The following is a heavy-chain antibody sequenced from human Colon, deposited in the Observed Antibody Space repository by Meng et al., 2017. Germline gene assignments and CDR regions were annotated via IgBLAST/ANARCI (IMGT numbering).Heavy chain of an antibody. CDR1: GAAVSFNRY. CDR2: IDHRGNT. J-gene: IGHJ4*02. V-gene: IGHV4-4*02. CDR3: ARHGGYYQDF. D-gene: IGHD4-23*01. Sequence: QLQLQESGPRLVTPSETLSSACSFGGAAVSFNRYWSWVRQPPGRGLEWIGQIDHRGNTHSRPSLNSRVTMSLYKSRNQFSLRLTSVTAADTAVYYCARHGGYYQDFWGQGTLVTVFS.